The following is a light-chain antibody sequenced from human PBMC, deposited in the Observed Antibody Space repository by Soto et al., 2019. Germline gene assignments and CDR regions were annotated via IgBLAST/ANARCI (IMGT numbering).Light chain of an antibody. J-gene: IGLJ2*01. CDR1: SSDFGSYNL. V-gene: IGLV2-23*01. Sequence: QSALTQPASVSGSPGQSITISCTGTSSDFGSYNLVSWYQLHPGKAPKLMVYADNKRPSGVSNRLSGSKSGNTASLTISGLQAEDEADYYCCSSATSSPVVFGGGTKLTVL. CDR2: ADN. CDR3: CSSATSSPVV.